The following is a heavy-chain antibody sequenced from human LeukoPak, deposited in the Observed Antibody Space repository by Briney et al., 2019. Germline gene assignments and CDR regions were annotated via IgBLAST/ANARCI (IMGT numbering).Heavy chain of an antibody. D-gene: IGHD3/OR15-3a*01. CDR3: AKDRDSYYYYGMDV. Sequence: SCKASGGTFSSYGMHWVRQAPGKGLEWVAVISYDGSNKYYADSVKGRFTISRDNSKNTLYLQMNSLRAEDTAVYYCAKDRDSYYYYGMDVWGQGTTVTVSS. CDR1: GGTFSSYG. J-gene: IGHJ6*02. CDR2: ISYDGSNK. V-gene: IGHV3-30*18.